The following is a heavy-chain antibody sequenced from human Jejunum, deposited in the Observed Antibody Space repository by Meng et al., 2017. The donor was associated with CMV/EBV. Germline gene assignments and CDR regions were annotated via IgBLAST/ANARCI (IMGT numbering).Heavy chain of an antibody. J-gene: IGHJ4*02. CDR3: VTNLYCSTDGCRNY. Sequence: SGFAFSGDWMHWLRPAPGKGLMLVSRINADGPTSGYADSVQGRFTISRDNANNMLYLQLDSLRAEDTAVYYCVTNLYCSTDGCRNYWGQGTLVTVSS. V-gene: IGHV3-74*01. CDR2: INADGPTS. D-gene: IGHD2-2*01. CDR1: GFAFSGDW.